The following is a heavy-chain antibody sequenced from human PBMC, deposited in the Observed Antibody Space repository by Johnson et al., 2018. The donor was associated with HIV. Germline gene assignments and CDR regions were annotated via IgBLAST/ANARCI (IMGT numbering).Heavy chain of an antibody. V-gene: IGHV3-9*01. CDR2: ISWNSGSI. J-gene: IGHJ3*02. CDR1: GFAVSMNY. Sequence: VQLVESGGDLVRPGGSLRLSCTASGFAVSMNYMAWVRQAPGKGLEWVSGISWNSGSIGYADSVKGRFTISRDNAKNSLYLQMNSLRAEDTALYYCAKGSAHDAFDIWGQGTMVTVSS. CDR3: AKGSAHDAFDI.